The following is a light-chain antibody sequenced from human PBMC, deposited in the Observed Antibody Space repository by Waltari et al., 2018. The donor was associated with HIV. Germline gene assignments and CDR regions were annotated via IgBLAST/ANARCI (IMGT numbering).Light chain of an antibody. J-gene: IGLJ2*01. CDR1: ALPKQY. V-gene: IGLV3-25*03. CDR3: QSPGSSGTYEV. CDR2: KDS. Sequence: SYELTQPPSVSVSPGQTARITCSGDALPKQYAYWYQQKPGQAPVVGIYKDSERPSGSLERFSGSSSGTTVTLTISGVQAEDDADYYCQSPGSSGTYEVFGGGTNLTVL.